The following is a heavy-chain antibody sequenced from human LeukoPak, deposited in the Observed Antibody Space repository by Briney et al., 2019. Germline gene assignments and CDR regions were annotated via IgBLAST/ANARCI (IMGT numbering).Heavy chain of an antibody. V-gene: IGHV3-23*01. CDR1: VFTFSIDA. J-gene: IGHJ4*02. CDR2: ISGSGGTT. D-gene: IGHD6-13*01. Sequence: GGSLRLSWAAAVFTFSIDAMSWVRQAPGKGLEWVSAISGSGGTTYYADSVKGRFTISRDNSKNTLYLQMNSLRAEDTAVYYCANYPAAGADYWGQGTLVTVSS. CDR3: ANYPAAGADY.